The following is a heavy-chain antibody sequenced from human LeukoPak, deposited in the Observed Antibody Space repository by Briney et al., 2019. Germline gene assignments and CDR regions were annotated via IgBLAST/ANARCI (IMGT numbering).Heavy chain of an antibody. CDR3: ARGEYQLPKYYYYGMDV. CDR1: GGTLSSYA. J-gene: IGHJ6*04. D-gene: IGHD2-2*01. V-gene: IGHV1-69*13. Sequence: ASVKVSCKASGGTLSSYAISWVRQAPGQGLEWMGGIIPIFGTANYAQKFQGRVTITADESTSTAYMGLSSLRSEDTAAYYCARGEYQLPKYYYYGMDVWGKGTTVTVSS. CDR2: IIPIFGTA.